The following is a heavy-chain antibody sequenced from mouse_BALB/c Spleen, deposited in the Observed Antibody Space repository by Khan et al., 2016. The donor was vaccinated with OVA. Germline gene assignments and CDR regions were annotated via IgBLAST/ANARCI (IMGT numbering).Heavy chain of an antibody. V-gene: IGHV1-85*01. J-gene: IGHJ3*01. CDR3: ARGGDGGFAY. Sequence: QVQLQQSGAELVKPGASVKLSCKASGYTFTSYDINWVRQRPEQGLEWIGWMFPGDGSTKYNENFKGKATLTTDKSSSTAYMQLSRLTSEDSGADFGARGGDGGFAYWGQGTLVTVSA. D-gene: IGHD3-3*01. CDR2: MFPGDGST. CDR1: GYTFTSYD.